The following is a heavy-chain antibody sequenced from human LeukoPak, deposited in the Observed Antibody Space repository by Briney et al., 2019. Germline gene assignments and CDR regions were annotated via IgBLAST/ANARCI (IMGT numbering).Heavy chain of an antibody. CDR2: ISGSGGST. CDR3: AKGSGRQFDY. D-gene: IGHD3-10*01. V-gene: IGHV3-23*01. Sequence: GGSLRLSCGASGFTFSSYAMSWVRQAAGKGMEWVSAISGSGGSTYYADSVKGRFTISRDNSKNTLYLQMNSLRAEDTAVYFCAKGSGRQFDYCGQGTLVTVSS. CDR1: GFTFSSYA. J-gene: IGHJ4*02.